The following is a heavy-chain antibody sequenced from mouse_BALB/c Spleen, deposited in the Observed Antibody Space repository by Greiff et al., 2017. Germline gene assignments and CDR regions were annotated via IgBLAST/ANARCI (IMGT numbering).Heavy chain of an antibody. CDR2: ISSGGST. CDR1: GFTFSSYA. J-gene: IGHJ1*01. CDR3: ARGHDWYFDV. V-gene: IGHV5-6-5*01. Sequence: DVMLVESGGGLVKPGGSLKLSCAASGFTFSSYAMSWVRQTPEKRLEWVASISSGGSTYYPDSVKGRFTISRDNARNILYLQMSSLRSEDTAMYYCARGHDWYFDVWGAGATVTVSS.